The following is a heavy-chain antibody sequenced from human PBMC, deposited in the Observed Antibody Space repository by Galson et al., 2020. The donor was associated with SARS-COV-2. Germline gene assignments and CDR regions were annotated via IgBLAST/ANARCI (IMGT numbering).Heavy chain of an antibody. CDR2: ISYDGSNK. V-gene: IGHV3-30*18. D-gene: IGHD3-3*01. CDR3: AKDGEYYDFWSGDSHKHLYYYYYYMDV. Sequence: GGSLRLSCAASGFTFSSYGMHWVRQAPGKGLEWVAVISYDGSNKYYADSVKGRFTISRDNSKNTLYLQMNSLRAEDTAVYYCAKDGEYYDFWSGDSHKHLYYYYYYMDVWGKGTTVTVSS. J-gene: IGHJ6*03. CDR1: GFTFSSYG.